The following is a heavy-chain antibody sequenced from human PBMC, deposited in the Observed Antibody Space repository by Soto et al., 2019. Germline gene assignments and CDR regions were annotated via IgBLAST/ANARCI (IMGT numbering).Heavy chain of an antibody. CDR2: IIPIFGTA. CDR1: GGTFSSYA. D-gene: IGHD2-15*01. Sequence: QVQLVQSGAEVKKPGSSVKVSCKASGGTFSSYAISWVRQAPGQGLEWMGEIIPIFGTANYAQKFQGRVTITADESTSTAYMELSSLRSEDTAVYYCARRSVVAATLAGYYYGMDVWGQGTTVTVSS. CDR3: ARRSVVAATLAGYYYGMDV. J-gene: IGHJ6*02. V-gene: IGHV1-69*01.